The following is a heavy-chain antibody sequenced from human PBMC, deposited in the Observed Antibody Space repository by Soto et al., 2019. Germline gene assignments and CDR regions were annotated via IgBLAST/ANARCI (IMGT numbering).Heavy chain of an antibody. V-gene: IGHV4-59*01. J-gene: IGHJ6*02. CDR2: IYYSGSA. CDR1: GGSISSYY. Sequence: SETLSLTCTVSGGSISSYYWSWIRQPPGKGLEWIGYIYYSGSADYSPSLKSRVTISVDTSKNQFSLKLSSVTAADTAVYYCARNGGVSGSYYHNYGMDVWGQGTTVTVSS. CDR3: ARNGGVSGSYYHNYGMDV. D-gene: IGHD3-10*01.